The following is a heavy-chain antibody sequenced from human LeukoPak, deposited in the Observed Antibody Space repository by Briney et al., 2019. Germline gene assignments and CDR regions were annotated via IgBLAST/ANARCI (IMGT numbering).Heavy chain of an antibody. D-gene: IGHD3-3*02. CDR3: VRDSIYYYIDY. CDR1: EFAFSTYN. CDR2: GRNKASGYTT. Sequence: GGSLRLSCAASEFAFSTYNMNWVRQAPGKGLEWVGRGRNKASGYTTEYAASVRGRFTISRDDSENSLYLQMNSLTTEDTAVYYCVRDSIYYYIDYWGQGTLVTVSS. J-gene: IGHJ4*02. V-gene: IGHV3-72*01.